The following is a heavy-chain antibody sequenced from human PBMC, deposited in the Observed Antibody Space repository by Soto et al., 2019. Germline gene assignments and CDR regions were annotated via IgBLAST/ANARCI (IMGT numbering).Heavy chain of an antibody. CDR3: AADQESSSTANYDHYYGMAV. D-gene: IGHD6-13*01. J-gene: IGHJ6*02. CDR1: GFTFTSSA. Sequence: GASVKVSCKASGFTFTSSAVQWVRQARGQRLEWIGWIVVGSGNTNYAQKFQERVTITRDMSTSTAYMELSSLRSEDTAAYYCAADQESSSTANYDHYYGMAVWGQGTTVPVSS. V-gene: IGHV1-58*01. CDR2: IVVGSGNT.